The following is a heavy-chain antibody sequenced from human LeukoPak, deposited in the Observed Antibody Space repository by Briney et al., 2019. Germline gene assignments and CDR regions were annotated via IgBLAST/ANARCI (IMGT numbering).Heavy chain of an antibody. J-gene: IGHJ4*02. CDR1: GFIFTNYF. CDR2: IKHDGSEK. Sequence: GGSLRLSCAASGFIFTNYFMSWVRQAPGKGLEWAASIKHDGSEKYYVDSVRGRFTISRDNTMNSLYLQMSSLRAEDTAVYYCATDRGWRTSGYYLYYFEYWGQGTLVTYSS. CDR3: ATDRGWRTSGYYLYYFEY. D-gene: IGHD3-3*01. V-gene: IGHV3-7*01.